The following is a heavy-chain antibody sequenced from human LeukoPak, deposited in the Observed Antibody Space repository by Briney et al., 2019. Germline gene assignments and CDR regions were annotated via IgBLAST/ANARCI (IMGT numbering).Heavy chain of an antibody. CDR3: ARALVVTGYDAFDI. CDR2: ISSSSSTI. D-gene: IGHD4-23*01. J-gene: IGHJ3*02. Sequence: ASGFTFSSXXXXXVRQAPGKGXXXXSYISSSSSTIYYADSVKGRFTISRDNAKNSLYLQMNSLRAEDTAVYYCARALVVTGYDAFDIWGQGTMVTVSS. V-gene: IGHV3-48*04. CDR1: GFTFSSXX.